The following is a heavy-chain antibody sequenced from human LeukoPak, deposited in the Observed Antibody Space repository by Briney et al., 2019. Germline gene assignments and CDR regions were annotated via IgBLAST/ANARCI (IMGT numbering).Heavy chain of an antibody. D-gene: IGHD1-1*01. CDR2: SRSKSDTYAT. J-gene: IGHJ3*02. CDR1: GFTFSASA. V-gene: IGHV3-73*01. Sequence: GGSLRLSCAASGFTFSASAMHWVRQASGKGLEWVGRSRSKSDTYATVYAASVTGRFTISRDDSKNMAYLQMNSLKSEDTAVYYCTRGLTGSGTDENIFDIWGQGTMVTVSS. CDR3: TRGLTGSGTDENIFDI.